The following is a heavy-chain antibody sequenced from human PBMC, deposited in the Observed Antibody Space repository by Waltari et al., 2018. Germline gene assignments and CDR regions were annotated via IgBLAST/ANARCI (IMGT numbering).Heavy chain of an antibody. CDR3: AAVGRSGNSGY. J-gene: IGHJ4*02. D-gene: IGHD2-21*02. Sequence: QMQLVQSGPEVKKPGTSVKVTCKASGFTFTSSAVQWVRQARVPRLAWIGWIVVDSGNTNYAQKFQERVTITRDMSTSTAYMGLSSLRSEDTAVYYCAAVGRSGNSGYWGQGTLVTFSS. V-gene: IGHV1-58*01. CDR1: GFTFTSSA. CDR2: IVVDSGNT.